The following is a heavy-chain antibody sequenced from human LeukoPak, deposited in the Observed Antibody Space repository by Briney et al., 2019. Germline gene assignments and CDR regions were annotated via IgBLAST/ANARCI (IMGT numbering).Heavy chain of an antibody. J-gene: IGHJ3*02. CDR2: IYHSGST. CDR3: ARDGGKVAGTSRAFDI. V-gene: IGHV4-39*07. D-gene: IGHD6-19*01. Sequence: PSETLSLTCTVSGGSISSSSYYWGWIRQPPGKGLEWIGSIYHSGSTYYNPSLKRRVTISVDTSKNQFSLKLSSVTAADTAVYYCARDGGKVAGTSRAFDIWGQGTMVTVSS. CDR1: GGSISSSSYY.